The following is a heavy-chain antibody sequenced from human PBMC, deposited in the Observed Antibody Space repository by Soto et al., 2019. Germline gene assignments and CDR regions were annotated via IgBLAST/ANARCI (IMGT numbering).Heavy chain of an antibody. CDR2: ISYDGSNK. D-gene: IGHD6-19*01. J-gene: IGHJ6*02. V-gene: IGHV3-30*18. Sequence: QVQLVESGGGVVQPGRSVRLSCAASGFTFSSYGMHWVRQAPGKGLEWVAVISYDGSNKYYADSVKGRFTIARDNSKTALFLHMSSLRAEDSAVYYCVKDGSSGWPYYYGLDVWGQRTSVTVSS. CDR3: VKDGSSGWPYYYGLDV. CDR1: GFTFSSYG.